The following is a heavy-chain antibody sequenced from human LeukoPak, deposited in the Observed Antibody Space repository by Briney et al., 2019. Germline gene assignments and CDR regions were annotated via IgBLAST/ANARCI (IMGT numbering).Heavy chain of an antibody. Sequence: KTSGTLSLTCAGYGGSFSGYYWSWIRQPPGKGLEWIGEINHSGSTNYNPSLKSRVTISVDTSKNQFSLKLSSVTAADTAVYYCARGRLGGYSSSYHGWFDPWGQGTLVTVSS. CDR1: GGSFSGYY. V-gene: IGHV4-34*01. D-gene: IGHD6-6*01. CDR2: INHSGST. CDR3: ARGRLGGYSSSYHGWFDP. J-gene: IGHJ5*02.